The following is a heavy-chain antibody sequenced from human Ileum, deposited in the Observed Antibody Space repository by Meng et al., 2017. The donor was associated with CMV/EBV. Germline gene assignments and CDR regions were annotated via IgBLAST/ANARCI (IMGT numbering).Heavy chain of an antibody. Sequence: ASVKVSCKASGYTFTNYYIHWVRQAPGQGLEWLGVINASGGSTMFAQILQGRVTLTRDTSTNTVHMEVTSLRSEDTATYYCARGAVGNSRRPYFATDVWGQGTTVTVSS. CDR1: GYTFTNYY. V-gene: IGHV1-46*04. D-gene: IGHD2/OR15-2a*01. CDR3: ARGAVGNSRRPYFATDV. J-gene: IGHJ6*02. CDR2: INASGGST.